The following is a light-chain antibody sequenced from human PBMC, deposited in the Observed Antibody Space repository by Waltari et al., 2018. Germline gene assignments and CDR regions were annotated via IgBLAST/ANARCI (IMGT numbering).Light chain of an antibody. J-gene: IGKJ1*01. Sequence: EIVMTQSPATLSVSPGERATLPCRASQSVSSKLAWYQQKPGQAPRLLIYGASTRATGVPGRFSGSGSGTEFSLTISSLQSEDSTVYYCQQYNNWPPTFGQGTKVEIK. CDR1: QSVSSK. V-gene: IGKV3-15*01. CDR3: QQYNNWPPT. CDR2: GAS.